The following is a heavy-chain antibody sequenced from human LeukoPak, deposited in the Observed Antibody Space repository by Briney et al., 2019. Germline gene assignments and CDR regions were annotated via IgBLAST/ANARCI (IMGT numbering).Heavy chain of an antibody. V-gene: IGHV4-59*01. CDR3: ARDRYSSGWYKPDDASDI. CDR2: IYYSGST. Sequence: PSETLSLTCTVSGGSISSYYWSWIRQPPGKGLEWIRYIYYSGSTNYNPSLKSRVTISVDTSKNQFSLKLSSVTAADTTVYYCARDRYSSGWYKPDDASDIWGQGTMVTVSS. J-gene: IGHJ3*02. D-gene: IGHD6-19*01. CDR1: GGSISSYY.